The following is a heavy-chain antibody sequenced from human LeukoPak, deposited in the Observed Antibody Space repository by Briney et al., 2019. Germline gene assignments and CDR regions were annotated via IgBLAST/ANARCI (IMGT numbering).Heavy chain of an antibody. J-gene: IGHJ3*02. Sequence: SETLSLTCAVYGGSFSGYYWSWIRQPPGKGLEWIGETNHSGSTNYNPSLKSRVTISVDTSKNQFSLKLSSVTAADTAVYYCARITTYYGDYSMGAFGIWGQGTMVTVSS. V-gene: IGHV4-34*01. CDR1: GGSFSGYY. CDR3: ARITTYYGDYSMGAFGI. CDR2: TNHSGST. D-gene: IGHD4-17*01.